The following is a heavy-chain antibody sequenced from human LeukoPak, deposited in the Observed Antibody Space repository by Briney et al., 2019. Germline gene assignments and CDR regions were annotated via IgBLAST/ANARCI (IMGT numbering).Heavy chain of an antibody. V-gene: IGHV4-59*08. Sequence: PSETLSLTCTVSGGSISSYYWSWIRQPPGKGLEWIGYIYYSGSTNYNPSLKSRVTISVDTSKNQFSLKLSSVTAADTAVYYCARRAYYYGSGSYAFDIWGQGTMVTVSS. CDR3: ARRAYYYGSGSYAFDI. J-gene: IGHJ3*02. D-gene: IGHD3-10*01. CDR1: GGSISSYY. CDR2: IYYSGST.